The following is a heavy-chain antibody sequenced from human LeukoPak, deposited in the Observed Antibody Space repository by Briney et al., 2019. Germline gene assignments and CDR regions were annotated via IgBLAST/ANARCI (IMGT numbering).Heavy chain of an antibody. J-gene: IGHJ4*02. V-gene: IGHV3-66*01. D-gene: IGHD1-7*01. CDR1: GFTISSNY. Sequence: GGSLRLSCAASGFTISSNYMSWVRQAPGKGLEWVSVIYGGGSTYYAASVKGRLSISRDNSKNTLDLQMNSLRAEDTAVYYCALYNWNSKRDFDYWRQGNLVSVSS. CDR3: ALYNWNSKRDFDY. CDR2: IYGGGST.